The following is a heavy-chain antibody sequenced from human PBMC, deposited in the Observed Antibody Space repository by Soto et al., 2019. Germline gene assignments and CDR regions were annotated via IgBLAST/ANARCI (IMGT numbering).Heavy chain of an antibody. Sequence: QVQLVQSGAEVKKPGASVKVSCKASGYTFTSYDINWVRQATGQGLEWMGWMNPNSGNTGYAQKFQGRVTMTRNTSISTAYMELSSLRSEDTAVYYCARGEYYDFWSGSRLDPWGQRTLVTVSS. D-gene: IGHD3-3*01. CDR2: MNPNSGNT. CDR3: ARGEYYDFWSGSRLDP. CDR1: GYTFTSYD. J-gene: IGHJ5*02. V-gene: IGHV1-8*01.